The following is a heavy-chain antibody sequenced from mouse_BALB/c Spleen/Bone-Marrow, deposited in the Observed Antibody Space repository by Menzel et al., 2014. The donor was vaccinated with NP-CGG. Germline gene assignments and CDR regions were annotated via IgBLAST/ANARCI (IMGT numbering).Heavy chain of an antibody. CDR3: ARVNPWYFDV. CDR1: GFNIKDTY. D-gene: IGHD2-2*01. CDR2: IDPASGDT. V-gene: IGHV14-3*02. J-gene: IGHJ1*01. Sequence: VTLKESGAELVKPGASVKLSRTASGFNIKDTYIHWVMQRPEQGLAWIGRIDPASGDTKFDPKFQGKATITADTSSNTAYLQVTSLTSEDTAVYYCARVNPWYFDVWGAGTTVTVSS.